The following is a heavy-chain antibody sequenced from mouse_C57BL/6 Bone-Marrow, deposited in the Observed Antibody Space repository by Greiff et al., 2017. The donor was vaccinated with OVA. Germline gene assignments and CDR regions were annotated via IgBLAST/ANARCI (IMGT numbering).Heavy chain of an antibody. CDR3: AKNYYGPYAMDY. Sequence: EVQLVESGGGLVQPGGSLKLSCAASGFTFSDYYMYWVRQTPEKRLEWVAYISNGGGSTYYPDTVKGRFNISRDNAKNTLYLQMSRLKSEDTAMYYCAKNYYGPYAMDYWGQGTSVTVSS. D-gene: IGHD1-1*01. J-gene: IGHJ4*01. CDR2: ISNGGGST. CDR1: GFTFSDYY. V-gene: IGHV5-12*01.